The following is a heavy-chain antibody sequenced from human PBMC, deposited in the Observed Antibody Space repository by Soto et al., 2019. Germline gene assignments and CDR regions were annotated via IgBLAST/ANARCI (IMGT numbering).Heavy chain of an antibody. CDR1: GFTFSSYS. Sequence: EVQLVESGGGLVKPGGSLRLSCAASGFTFSSYSMNWVRQAPGKGLEWVSSISSSSSYIYYADSVKGRFTISRDNAKNSLYLQMNSLRAEDTAVYYCARDGGSYPQRWDYWGQGTLVTVSS. V-gene: IGHV3-21*01. D-gene: IGHD1-26*01. CDR2: ISSSSSYI. CDR3: ARDGGSYPQRWDY. J-gene: IGHJ4*02.